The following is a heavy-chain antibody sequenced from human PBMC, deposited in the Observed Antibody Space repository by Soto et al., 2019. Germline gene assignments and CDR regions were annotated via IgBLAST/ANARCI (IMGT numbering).Heavy chain of an antibody. CDR1: GGSISSSSYY. V-gene: IGHV4-39*01. CDR2: IYYSGST. Sequence: SETLSLTCTVSGGSISSSSYYWGWIRQPPGKGLEWIGSIYYSGSTYYNPSLKSRVTISVDTSKNQFSLKLSSVTAADTAVYYCARHDQHRLTTVTTKNWFDPWGQGTLVTVSS. J-gene: IGHJ5*02. D-gene: IGHD4-4*01. CDR3: ARHDQHRLTTVTTKNWFDP.